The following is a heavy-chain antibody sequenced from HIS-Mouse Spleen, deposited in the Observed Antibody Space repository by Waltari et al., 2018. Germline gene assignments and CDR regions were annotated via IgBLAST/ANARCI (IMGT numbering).Heavy chain of an antibody. CDR2: IYYSGST. Sequence: QLQLQESGPGLVKPSETLSPTCTVSGGSISSSRYYWGWLRQPPGKGLEWIGSIYYSGSTYYNPSLKSRVTISVDTSKNQFSLKLSSVTAADTAVYYCAREIPYSSSWYDWYFDLWGRGTLVTVSS. CDR1: GGSISSSRYY. D-gene: IGHD6-13*01. CDR3: AREIPYSSSWYDWYFDL. J-gene: IGHJ2*01. V-gene: IGHV4-39*07.